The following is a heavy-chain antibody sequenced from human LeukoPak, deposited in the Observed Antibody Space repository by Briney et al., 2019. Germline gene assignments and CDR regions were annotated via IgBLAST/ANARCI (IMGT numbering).Heavy chain of an antibody. Sequence: PSETLSLTCTVSGASISSYYWSWIRQPPGKGLEWITYIHYSGRTRYNPSLKSRVTISVDTSKNQFSLKLSSVTAADTAVYYCARRPNIYGDTPRGYFDLWGRGTLVTVSS. CDR2: IHYSGRT. CDR1: GASISSYY. D-gene: IGHD4-17*01. J-gene: IGHJ2*01. V-gene: IGHV4-59*08. CDR3: ARRPNIYGDTPRGYFDL.